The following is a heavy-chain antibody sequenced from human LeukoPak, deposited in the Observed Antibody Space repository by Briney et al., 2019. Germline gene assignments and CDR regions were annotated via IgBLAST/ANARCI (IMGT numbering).Heavy chain of an antibody. CDR1: GASIRSYY. J-gene: IGHJ4*02. CDR3: ARDTRSYDSSGYYFFDF. CDR2: INYSGGT. V-gene: IGHV4-59*01. D-gene: IGHD3-22*01. Sequence: SETLSLTCTVSGASIRSYYWNWLRQPPGKGLEWIGYINYSGGTNFNPSLKSRATISMDTSKHHFSLKLSSVTAADTAVYYCARDTRSYDSSGYYFFDFWGQGTLVTVSS.